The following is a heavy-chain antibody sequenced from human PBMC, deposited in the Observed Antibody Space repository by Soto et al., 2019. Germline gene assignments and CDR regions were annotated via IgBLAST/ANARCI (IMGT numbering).Heavy chain of an antibody. CDR1: GYTFTTYA. J-gene: IGHJ4*02. Sequence: QVQLVQSGAEVKKPGASVKVSCKASGYTFTTYAISWVRQAPGQGLEWMGRISTYNGNTKYAQKLQGRVTMTTDTSTSSAYMELWSLRSDDTAVYYCARDPQYSTSSQVFDSWGQGTLVTVSS. V-gene: IGHV1-18*01. D-gene: IGHD6-6*01. CDR3: ARDPQYSTSSQVFDS. CDR2: ISTYNGNT.